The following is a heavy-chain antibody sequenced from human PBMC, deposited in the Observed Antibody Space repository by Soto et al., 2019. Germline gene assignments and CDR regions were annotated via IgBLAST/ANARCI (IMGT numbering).Heavy chain of an antibody. D-gene: IGHD6-13*01. CDR3: ARRYSSAFDI. J-gene: IGHJ3*02. CDR1: GGSISSYY. V-gene: IGHV4-59*08. Sequence: SETLSLTCTVPGGSISSYYWSWIRQPPGKGLEWIGYIYYSGSTNYNPSLKSRVTISVDTSKNQFSLKLSSVTAADTAVYYCARRYSSAFDIWGQGTVVTVSS. CDR2: IYYSGST.